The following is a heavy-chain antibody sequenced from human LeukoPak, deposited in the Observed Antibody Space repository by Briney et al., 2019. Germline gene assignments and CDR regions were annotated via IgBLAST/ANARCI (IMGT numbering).Heavy chain of an antibody. CDR2: IYTSGST. CDR1: GGSISSGSYY. CDR3: AGDDDYYDSSGYYS. J-gene: IGHJ4*02. V-gene: IGHV4-61*02. Sequence: SETLSLTCTVSGGSISSGSYYWSWIRQPAGKGLEWIGRIYTSGSTNYNPSLKSRVTISVDTSKNQFSLKLSSVTAADTAVYYCAGDDDYYDSSGYYSWGQGTLVTVSS. D-gene: IGHD3-22*01.